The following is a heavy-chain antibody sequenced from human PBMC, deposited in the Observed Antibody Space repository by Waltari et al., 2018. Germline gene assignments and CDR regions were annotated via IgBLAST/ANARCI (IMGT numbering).Heavy chain of an antibody. Sequence: QVLLVESGGGLLKPGGSLRLSCAASGFTLSDYYMSWVRQGPGKGLEWVSHMSGMGSTTNYAASGKGRVTISRDNAKNSVFLQLNSLRADDTAMYYCVRDERWLHLIGTFDSWGQGTLVTVSS. CDR1: GFTLSDYY. D-gene: IGHD3-9*01. V-gene: IGHV3-11*01. CDR2: MSGMGSTT. J-gene: IGHJ4*02. CDR3: VRDERWLHLIGTFDS.